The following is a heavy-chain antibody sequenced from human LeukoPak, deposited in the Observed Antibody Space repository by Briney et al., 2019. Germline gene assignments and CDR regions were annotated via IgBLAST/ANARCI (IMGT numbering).Heavy chain of an antibody. CDR2: ISSSGSTI. J-gene: IGHJ5*02. CDR1: GFTFSDYY. D-gene: IGHD3-22*01. CDR3: ARDDSSGYYYPRGWFDP. V-gene: IGHV3-11*01. Sequence: GGSLRLSCAASGFTFSDYYMSWIRQAPGKGLEWASYISSSGSTIYYADSVRGRFTISRDNAKNSLYLQMNSLRAEDTAVYYCARDDSSGYYYPRGWFDPWGQGTLVTVSS.